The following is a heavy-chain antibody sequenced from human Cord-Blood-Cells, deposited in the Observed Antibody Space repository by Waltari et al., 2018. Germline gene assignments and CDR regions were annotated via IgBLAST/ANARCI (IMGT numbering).Heavy chain of an antibody. V-gene: IGHV1-69*10. J-gene: IGHJ6*03. Sequence: QVQLVQSGAEVKKPGSSVKVSCKASGGTFSSYAISWVRQAPGQGLEWMGGIIPILGIAKSAQKFKGRVTITADKATSTAYMELSSLRSEDTAVYYCARTKGGYDILTGYSYYYYYYMDVWGKGTTVTVSS. CDR2: IIPILGIA. D-gene: IGHD3-9*01. CDR1: GGTFSSYA. CDR3: ARTKGGYDILTGYSYYYYYYMDV.